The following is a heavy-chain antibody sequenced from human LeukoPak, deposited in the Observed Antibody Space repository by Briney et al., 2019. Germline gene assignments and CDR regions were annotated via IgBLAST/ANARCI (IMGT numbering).Heavy chain of an antibody. CDR2: INHSGST. Sequence: SETLSLTCAVYGGSFSGYYWSWIRQPPGKGLEWIGEINHSGSTNYNPSLKSRVTISVDTSKNQFSLKLSSVTAADTAVYYCARGHETMVRGDNYYYMDVWGKGTTVTVSS. CDR3: ARGHETMVRGDNYYYMDV. D-gene: IGHD3-10*01. CDR1: GGSFSGYY. J-gene: IGHJ6*03. V-gene: IGHV4-34*01.